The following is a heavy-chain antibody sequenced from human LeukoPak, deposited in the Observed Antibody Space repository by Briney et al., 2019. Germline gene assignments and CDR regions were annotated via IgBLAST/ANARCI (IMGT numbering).Heavy chain of an antibody. J-gene: IGHJ4*02. CDR1: GFIFSSYS. CDR2: ISSSSSYI. V-gene: IGHV3-21*01. CDR3: ARDRVVGALFDY. D-gene: IGHD1-26*01. Sequence: GGSLRLSCAASGFIFSSYSMNWVRQAPGKGLEWVSSISSSSSYIYYADSVKGRFTISRDNAKNSLYLQMNSLRAEDTAVYYCARDRVVGALFDYWGQGTLVTVSS.